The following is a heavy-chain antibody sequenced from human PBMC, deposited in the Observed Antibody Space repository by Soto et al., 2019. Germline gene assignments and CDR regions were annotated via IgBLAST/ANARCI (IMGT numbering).Heavy chain of an antibody. V-gene: IGHV4-34*01. Sequence: PSETLSLTCAVYGGSFSGYYWSWIRQPPGKGLEWIGEINHSGSTNYNPSLKSRVTISVDTSKNQFSLKLSSVTAADTAVYYCARVEWFGELSFLPYYYGMDVWGQGTTVTVSS. CDR1: GGSFSGYY. J-gene: IGHJ6*02. CDR2: INHSGST. CDR3: ARVEWFGELSFLPYYYGMDV. D-gene: IGHD3-10*01.